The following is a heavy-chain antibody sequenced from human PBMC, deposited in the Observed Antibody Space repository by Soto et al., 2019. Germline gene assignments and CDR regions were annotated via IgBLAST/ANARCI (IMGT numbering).Heavy chain of an antibody. CDR3: ARMATFGSLNWFDP. D-gene: IGHD3-16*01. Sequence: QVQLVQSGAEVREPGASVKVSCKASGYSFTNNDVSWVRQATGQGLEWMGWMNPGSGNTGYAQKFQGRVTVTRDISIATAYMELSGLTSDDTAIYYCARMATFGSLNWFDPWGQGTLVSVSS. CDR2: MNPGSGNT. CDR1: GYSFTNND. V-gene: IGHV1-8*01. J-gene: IGHJ5*02.